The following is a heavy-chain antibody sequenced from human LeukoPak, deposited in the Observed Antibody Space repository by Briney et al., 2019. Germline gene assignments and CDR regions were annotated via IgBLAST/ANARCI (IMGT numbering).Heavy chain of an antibody. Sequence: SETLSLTCTVSGGSISSGDYYWSWIRQPPGKGLEWIGYIYYSGSTYYNPSLKSRFTISVDTSKNQLSLKLTSVAAADTAVYYCARPYYYDSRIDPWGQGTLVTVSS. CDR1: GGSISSGDYY. J-gene: IGHJ5*02. V-gene: IGHV4-30-4*01. D-gene: IGHD3-22*01. CDR2: IYYSGST. CDR3: ARPYYYDSRIDP.